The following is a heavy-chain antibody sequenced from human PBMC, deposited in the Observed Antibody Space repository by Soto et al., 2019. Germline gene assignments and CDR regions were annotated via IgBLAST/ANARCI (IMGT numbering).Heavy chain of an antibody. CDR1: GFTFSSYA. CDR2: ISGSGGST. D-gene: IGHD4-17*01. J-gene: IGHJ1*01. CDR3: AKDPDYGDYLRRREYFQH. Sequence: EVQLLESGGGLVQPGGSLRLSCAASGFTFSSYAMSWVRQAPGKGLEWVSAISGSGGSTYYADSVKGRFTISRDNSKNTLYLQMNSLRAEDTAVYYCAKDPDYGDYLRRREYFQHWGQGTLVTVSS. V-gene: IGHV3-23*01.